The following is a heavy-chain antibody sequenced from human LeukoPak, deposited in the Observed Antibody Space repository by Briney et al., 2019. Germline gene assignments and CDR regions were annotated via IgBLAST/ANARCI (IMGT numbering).Heavy chain of an antibody. V-gene: IGHV3-7*01. CDR2: IKQDGSEK. Sequence: PGGSLRLSCAASGFTFSSYWMSWVRQAPGKGLEWVANIKQDGSEKYYVDSVKGRFTISRDNAKNSLYLQMNSLRAEDTAVYYCARVDWLFYYYFDYWGQGTLVTVSS. J-gene: IGHJ4*02. D-gene: IGHD3-9*01. CDR3: ARVDWLFYYYFDY. CDR1: GFTFSSYW.